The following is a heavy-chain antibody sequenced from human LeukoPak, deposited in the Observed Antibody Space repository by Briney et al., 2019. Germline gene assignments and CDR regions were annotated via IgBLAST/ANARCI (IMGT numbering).Heavy chain of an antibody. J-gene: IGHJ4*02. Sequence: QPGGSLRLSCAASGFTFSMYSMNWVRQAPGKGLEWVSSISGSGGSTYYADSVKGRFTISRDNSKNTLYLQMNSLRAEDTAVYYCAKDVGGLRWFDYWGQGTLVTVSP. CDR1: GFTFSMYS. D-gene: IGHD4-23*01. CDR3: AKDVGGLRWFDY. CDR2: ISGSGGST. V-gene: IGHV3-23*01.